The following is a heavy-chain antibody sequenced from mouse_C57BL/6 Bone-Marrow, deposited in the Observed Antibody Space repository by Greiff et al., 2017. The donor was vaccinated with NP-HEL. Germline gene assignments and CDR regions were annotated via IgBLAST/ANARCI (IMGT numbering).Heavy chain of an antibody. J-gene: IGHJ2*01. Sequence: EVMLVESGGGLVQPKGSLKLSCAASGFTFTTYAMHWVRQAPGKGLEWVARISRKSSNSATYYAVSVKDRLTISRDVSKSMLYLQMNNLKTEDTAMYYCVRGNWEGYYFDYWGQGTTLTVSS. V-gene: IGHV10-3*01. CDR1: GFTFTTYA. D-gene: IGHD4-1*01. CDR3: VRGNWEGYYFDY. CDR2: ISRKSSNSAT.